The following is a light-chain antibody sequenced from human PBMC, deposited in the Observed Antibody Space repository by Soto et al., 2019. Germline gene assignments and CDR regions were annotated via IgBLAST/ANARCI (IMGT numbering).Light chain of an antibody. Sequence: EIVMTQSPDTLSVSPGDRATLSCRASQSVSTNVAWYQQKPGQAPRLLIYGASARATGIPARFSGSGSGTEFTLTISSLQSEDFAVYYCQHYTAFGQGTKVEIK. CDR1: QSVSTN. J-gene: IGKJ1*01. CDR3: QHYTA. V-gene: IGKV3-15*01. CDR2: GAS.